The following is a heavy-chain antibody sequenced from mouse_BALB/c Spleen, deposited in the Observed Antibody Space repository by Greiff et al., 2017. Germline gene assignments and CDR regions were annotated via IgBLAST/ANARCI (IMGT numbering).Heavy chain of an antibody. CDR1: GYTFTSYW. Sequence: VQLQQSGAELARPGASVKLSCKASGYTFTSYWMQWVKQRPGQGLEWIGAIYPGDGDTRYTQKFKGKATLTADKSSSTAYMQLSSLASEDSAVYYCARWRVWYFDVWGAGTTVTVSS. D-gene: IGHD2-3*01. CDR2: IYPGDGDT. CDR3: ARWRVWYFDV. J-gene: IGHJ1*01. V-gene: IGHV1-87*01.